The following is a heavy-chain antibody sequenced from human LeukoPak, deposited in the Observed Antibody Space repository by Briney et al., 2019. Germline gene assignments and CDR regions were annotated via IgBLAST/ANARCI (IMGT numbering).Heavy chain of an antibody. CDR3: ATIQYQLPPARCPSIY. CDR2: ISGVGGDSA. J-gene: IGHJ4*02. D-gene: IGHD2-2*01. V-gene: IGHV3-23*01. CDR1: GITFTNYA. Sequence: PGGSLRLSCAASGITFTNYAISWVRQAPTKGLEWVSTISGVGGDSAYYADSVKGRFTISRDYSKNTLFLQMNSLRAEDTAVYYCATIQYQLPPARCPSIYWGQGTLVTVSS.